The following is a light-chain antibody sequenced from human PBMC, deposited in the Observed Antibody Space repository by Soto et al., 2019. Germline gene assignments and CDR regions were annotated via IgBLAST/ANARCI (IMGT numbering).Light chain of an antibody. CDR1: SSDVGGYDY. Sequence: QSALTQPSSVSVSPGQSITISCTGTSSDVGGYDYVSWYQLHPGKAPKLMVFEVSNRPSGVSYRFSGSKSGNTASLTISGLQAEDEADYFRSSYSISTAYLFGTGTKVTVL. J-gene: IGLJ1*01. CDR3: SSYSISTAYL. V-gene: IGLV2-14*01. CDR2: EVS.